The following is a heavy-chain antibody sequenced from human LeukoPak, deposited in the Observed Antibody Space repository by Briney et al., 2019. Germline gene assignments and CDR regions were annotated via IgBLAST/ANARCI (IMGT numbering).Heavy chain of an antibody. J-gene: IGHJ4*02. CDR1: GGSISSSNW. CDR3: ASAPPPPDYCDSSGYYTN. D-gene: IGHD3-22*01. CDR2: IYHSGST. Sequence: SETLSLTCAVSGGSISSSNWWSWVRQPPGKGLEWIGEIYHSGSTNYNPSLKSRVTISVDKSKNQFSLKLSSVTAADTAVYYCASAPPPPDYCDSSGYYTNGGQGTLVTVSS. V-gene: IGHV4-4*02.